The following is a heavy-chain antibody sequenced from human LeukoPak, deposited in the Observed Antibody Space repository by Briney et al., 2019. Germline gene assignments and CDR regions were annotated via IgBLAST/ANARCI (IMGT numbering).Heavy chain of an antibody. CDR2: INHSGST. CDR1: GGSFSGYY. Sequence: YPSETLSLTCAVYGGSFSGYYWSWVRQPPGKGLEWIGEINHSGSTNYNPSLKSRVTISVDTSKNQFSLKLSSVTAADTAVYYCAGGGGVASRRNYGFWSGVRSGNWFDPWGQGTLVTVSS. J-gene: IGHJ5*02. D-gene: IGHD3-3*01. V-gene: IGHV4-34*01. CDR3: AGGGGVASRRNYGFWSGVRSGNWFDP.